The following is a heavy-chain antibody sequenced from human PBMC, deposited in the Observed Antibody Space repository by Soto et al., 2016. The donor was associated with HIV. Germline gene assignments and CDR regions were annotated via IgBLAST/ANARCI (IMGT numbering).Heavy chain of an antibody. D-gene: IGHD4-17*01. CDR2: IYSGGST. CDR3: AREWSVTTPDAGYYFDY. V-gene: IGHV3-66*01. J-gene: IGHJ4*02. Sequence: EVQLVESGGGLVQPGGSLRLSCAASGFTVSSNYMSWVRQAPGKGLEWVSVIYSGGSTYYADSVKGRFTISRDNSKNTLYLQMNSLRAEDTAVYYCAREWSVTTPDAGYYFDYWGQGTLVTVSS. CDR1: GFTVSSNY.